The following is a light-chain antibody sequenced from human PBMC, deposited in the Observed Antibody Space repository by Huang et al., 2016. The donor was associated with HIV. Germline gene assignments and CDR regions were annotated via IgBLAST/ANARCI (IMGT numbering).Light chain of an antibody. CDR2: GAS. J-gene: IGKJ1*01. V-gene: IGKV3-20*01. CDR1: QSVSSSY. Sequence: RASQSVSSSYLAWYQQKPGQAPRLLIYGASSRATGIPDRFSGSGSGTDFTLTISRLEPEDFAVYYCQQYGSSPWTFGQGTKVEIK. CDR3: QQYGSSPWT.